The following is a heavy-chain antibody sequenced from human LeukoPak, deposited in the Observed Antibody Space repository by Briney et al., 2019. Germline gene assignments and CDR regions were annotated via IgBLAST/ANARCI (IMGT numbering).Heavy chain of an antibody. CDR3: AKVRNSGSYSALDYYFDY. J-gene: IGHJ4*02. CDR2: ISGSGGST. V-gene: IGHV3-23*01. CDR1: GFTFSSYA. D-gene: IGHD1-26*01. Sequence: GGSLRLSCAASGFTFSSYAMSWVRQAPGKGLEWVSAISGSGGSTYYADSVKGRFTISRDNSKNTLYLQMNSLRAEDTAVYYCAKVRNSGSYSALDYYFDYWGQGTLVTVSS.